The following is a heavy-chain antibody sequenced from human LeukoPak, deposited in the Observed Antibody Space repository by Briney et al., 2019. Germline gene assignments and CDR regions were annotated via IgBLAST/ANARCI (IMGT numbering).Heavy chain of an antibody. D-gene: IGHD2-2*01. Sequence: ASVKVSCKASGGTFSSYAISWVRQAPGQGLEWMGGIIPVFGTANYAQRFQGRVTISTDESTSTAYMELTSLRSEDTAVYYCARGYCSSTSCFLDYWGQGTLVTVSS. CDR2: IIPVFGTA. J-gene: IGHJ4*02. V-gene: IGHV1-69*05. CDR3: ARGYCSSTSCFLDY. CDR1: GGTFSSYA.